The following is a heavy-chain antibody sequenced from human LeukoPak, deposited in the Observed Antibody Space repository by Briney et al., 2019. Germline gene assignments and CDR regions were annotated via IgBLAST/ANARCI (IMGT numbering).Heavy chain of an antibody. V-gene: IGHV3-20*04. CDR2: INWNGGST. CDR3: ARDIVDTAMVGDY. CDR1: GFKFDDYG. J-gene: IGHJ4*02. D-gene: IGHD5-18*01. Sequence: GGSLRLSCEGFGFKFDDYGMSWVRQAPGKGLEWVSGINWNGGSTGYADSVKGRFTISRDNAKNSLYLQMNSLRAEDTALYYCARDIVDTAMVGDYWGQGTLVTVSS.